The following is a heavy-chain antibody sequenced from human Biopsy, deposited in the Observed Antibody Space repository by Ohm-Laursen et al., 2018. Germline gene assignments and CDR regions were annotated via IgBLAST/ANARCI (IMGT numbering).Heavy chain of an antibody. CDR1: GGSISRSSYY. J-gene: IGHJ6*02. CDR3: ARATNSTGWPYYYFYGMDV. D-gene: IGHD2/OR15-2a*01. V-gene: IGHV4-39*07. Sequence: PSETLSLTCTVTGGSISRSSYYWDWIRQPPGKGLEWIGSIYYSGSTYYNPSLKSRVTISVDTSKNQFSLRLNSVTAADTAVYYCARATNSTGWPYYYFYGMDVWGQGTTVTVSS. CDR2: IYYSGST.